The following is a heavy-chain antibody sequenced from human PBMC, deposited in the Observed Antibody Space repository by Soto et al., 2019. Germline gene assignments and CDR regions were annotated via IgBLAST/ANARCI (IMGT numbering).Heavy chain of an antibody. CDR1: GFTFSSYA. CDR2: ISGSGGST. Sequence: GGSLRLSCAASGFTFSSYAMSWVRQAPGKGLEWVSAISGSGGSTYYADSVKGRFTISRDNSKNTLYLQMNSLRAEDTAVYYCAKDRAYYYDSSGRPLNYYYYGMDVWGKGTTVTVSS. D-gene: IGHD3-22*01. J-gene: IGHJ6*04. CDR3: AKDRAYYYDSSGRPLNYYYYGMDV. V-gene: IGHV3-23*01.